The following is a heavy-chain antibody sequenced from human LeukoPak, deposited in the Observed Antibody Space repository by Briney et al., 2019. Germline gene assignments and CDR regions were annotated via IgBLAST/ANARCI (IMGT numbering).Heavy chain of an antibody. CDR2: IYYSGST. CDR3: ARLVLAGYFDY. D-gene: IGHD2-15*01. Sequence: SETLSLTCTVSGGSISSSSYYWGSIRPPPGTGLEGIGSIYYSGSTYYNPSLKSRVTISVDTSKNQFSLRLSSVTAADTAVYYCARLVLAGYFDYWGQGTLVTVSS. J-gene: IGHJ4*02. CDR1: GGSISSSSYY. V-gene: IGHV4-39*01.